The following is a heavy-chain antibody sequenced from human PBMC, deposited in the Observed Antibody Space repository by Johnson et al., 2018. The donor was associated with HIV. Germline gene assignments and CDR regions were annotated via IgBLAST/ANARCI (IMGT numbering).Heavy chain of an antibody. Sequence: VESGGGVVQPGQSVTLSCVGSGLSFSNFGIHWVRQAPGKGPERVAVISFDGNLKKYADSVKGRFTISRYNSKNTLYLQMHSLRAEDTAVYYCAKELSVVVIVIGAFDIWGQGTMVTVSS. D-gene: IGHD3-22*01. CDR2: ISFDGNLK. V-gene: IGHV3-30*18. J-gene: IGHJ3*02. CDR1: GLSFSNFG. CDR3: AKELSVVVIVIGAFDI.